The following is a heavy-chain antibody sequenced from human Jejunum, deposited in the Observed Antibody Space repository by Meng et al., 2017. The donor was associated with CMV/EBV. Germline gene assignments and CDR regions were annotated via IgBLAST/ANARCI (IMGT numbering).Heavy chain of an antibody. V-gene: IGHV3-23*01. Sequence: ASGFTCSNYAMSWVRQAPGKGLEWVSGIVVTTGNTYYADSVNGRFTISRDNSKNTLYLQMNSLRGEDTAVYYCAKDETAGYGYFDYWGQGALVTVFS. CDR2: IVVTTGNT. CDR3: AKDETAGYGYFDY. J-gene: IGHJ4*02. D-gene: IGHD5-12*01. CDR1: GFTCSNYA.